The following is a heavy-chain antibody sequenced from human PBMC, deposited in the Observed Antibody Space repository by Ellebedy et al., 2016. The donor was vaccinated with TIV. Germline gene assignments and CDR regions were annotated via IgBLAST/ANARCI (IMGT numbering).Heavy chain of an antibody. V-gene: IGHV1-69*04. D-gene: IGHD5-18*01. CDR1: GGTFMTYA. CDR2: IIPILGRP. CDR3: ATDSRYSYGYRFNF. Sequence: ASVKVSCKASGGTFMTYAISWVRQAPGQGLEWMGRIIPILGRPDYAQNFQGRATIYADKSTGTPYLELSTLRSEDTAVYYCATDSRYSYGYRFNFWGQGTLVIVSS. J-gene: IGHJ4*02.